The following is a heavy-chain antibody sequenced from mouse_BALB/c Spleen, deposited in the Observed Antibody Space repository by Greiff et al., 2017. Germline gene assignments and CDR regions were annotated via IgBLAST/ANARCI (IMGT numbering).Heavy chain of an antibody. CDR2: ISNGGGST. CDR1: GFTFSSYT. CDR3: ARHNVRDYSMDY. Sequence: EVQLVESGGGLVQPGGSLKLSCAASGFTFSSYTMSWVRQTPEKRLEWVAYISNGGGSTYYPDTVKGRFTISRDNAKNTLYLQMSSLKSEDTAMYYCARHNVRDYSMDYWGQGTSVTVAS. V-gene: IGHV5-12-2*01. D-gene: IGHD1-1*01. J-gene: IGHJ4*01.